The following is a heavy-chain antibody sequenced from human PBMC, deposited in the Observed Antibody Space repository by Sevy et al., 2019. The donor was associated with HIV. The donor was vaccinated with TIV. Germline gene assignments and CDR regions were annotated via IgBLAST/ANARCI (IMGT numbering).Heavy chain of an antibody. CDR2: FDPEDGET. D-gene: IGHD2-15*01. J-gene: IGHJ5*02. CDR1: GYTLTELS. Sequence: ASLKVSCKVSGYTLTELSMHWVRQAPGKGLEWMGGFDPEDGETVYAQKFQGRVTVTEDTSTDTAYMELSSLRSEDTAMYYCATNSRYFSGSTFYSAEGLFDPWGQGTLVTVSS. CDR3: ATNSRYFSGSTFYSAEGLFDP. V-gene: IGHV1-24*01.